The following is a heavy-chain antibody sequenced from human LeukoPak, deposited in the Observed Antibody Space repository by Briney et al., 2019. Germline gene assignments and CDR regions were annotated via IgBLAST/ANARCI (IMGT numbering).Heavy chain of an antibody. CDR3: ARVTYSHRAYGLDV. D-gene: IGHD5-18*01. V-gene: IGHV1-2*02. Sequence: ASVKVSCKASGYTFTGYYMHWVRQAPGQGLEWMGWINPNSGGTNYAQKFQGRVTMTRNTSISTAYMELSSLRSEDTAVYYCARVTYSHRAYGLDVWGQGTTVTVSS. CDR2: INPNSGGT. J-gene: IGHJ6*02. CDR1: GYTFTGYY.